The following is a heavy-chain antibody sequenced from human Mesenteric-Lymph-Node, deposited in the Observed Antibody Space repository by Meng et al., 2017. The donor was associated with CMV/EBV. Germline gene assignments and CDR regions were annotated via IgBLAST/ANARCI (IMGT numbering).Heavy chain of an antibody. CDR2: INHSGGT. J-gene: IGHJ5*02. CDR3: ARGKREYSGFGWFDP. CDR1: GGSFSGYY. V-gene: IGHV4-34*01. D-gene: IGHD5-12*01. Sequence: VYGGSFSGYYWGWIRQPPGKGLEWIGEINHSGGTNYNPSLKSRVTISVDTSKNQFSLKLSSVTAADTAVYYCARGKREYSGFGWFDPWGQGTLVTVSS.